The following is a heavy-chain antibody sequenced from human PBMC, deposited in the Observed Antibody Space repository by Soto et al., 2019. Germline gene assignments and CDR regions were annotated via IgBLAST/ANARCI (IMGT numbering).Heavy chain of an antibody. Sequence: SETLSLTCTVSGGSISSSSYYWGWIRQPPGKGLEWIGSIYYSGSTYYNPSLKSRVTISVDTSKHQFSLKLSPETAADTAVYYCARILYDFTTYFYYYGMDVWGQGTTVTVSS. CDR1: GGSISSSSYY. V-gene: IGHV4-39*01. D-gene: IGHD3-3*01. J-gene: IGHJ6*02. CDR2: IYYSGST. CDR3: ARILYDFTTYFYYYGMDV.